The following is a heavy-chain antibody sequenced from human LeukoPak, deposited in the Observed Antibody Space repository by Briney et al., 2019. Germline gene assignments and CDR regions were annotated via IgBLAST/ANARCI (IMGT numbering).Heavy chain of an antibody. Sequence: SETLSLTCTVSGGSISSGSYYWSWIRQPAGKGLEWIGRIYTSGSTNYNPSLKSRVTISVDTSKNQFSLKLSSVTAADTAVYYCARGGGYSVYYFDYWGQGTLVTVSS. V-gene: IGHV4-61*02. D-gene: IGHD2-2*03. CDR3: ARGGGYSVYYFDY. J-gene: IGHJ4*02. CDR2: IYTSGST. CDR1: GGSISSGSYY.